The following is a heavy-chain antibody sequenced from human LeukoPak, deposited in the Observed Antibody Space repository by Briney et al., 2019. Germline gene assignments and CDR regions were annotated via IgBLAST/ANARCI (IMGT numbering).Heavy chain of an antibody. J-gene: IGHJ6*03. V-gene: IGHV1-8*01. CDR1: GYSLIGYD. CDR3: ARARAPSSHYYYMDV. Sequence: ASVKVSCKASGYSLIGYDISWVRQATGQGLEWMGWMNPNGGKTVYAQKFQGRITMTRNISLSTAYMELSSLRSEDTAVYYCARARAPSSHYYYMDVWGKGTTVTVSS. CDR2: MNPNGGKT.